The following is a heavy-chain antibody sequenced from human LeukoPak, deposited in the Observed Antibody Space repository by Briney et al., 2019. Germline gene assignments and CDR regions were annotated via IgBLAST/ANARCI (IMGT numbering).Heavy chain of an antibody. CDR1: GFTFSDYW. J-gene: IGHJ4*02. CDR2: INSDGSST. Sequence: PGGSLRLSCAASGFTFSDYWMHWVRQAPGKGLVWVSRINSDGSSTNYADSVKGRFTISRDNAKNTLYLQMNSLRAEDTAVYYCARGRPHGNDYWGQGTLVTVAS. V-gene: IGHV3-74*01. CDR3: ARGRPHGNDY. D-gene: IGHD4-23*01.